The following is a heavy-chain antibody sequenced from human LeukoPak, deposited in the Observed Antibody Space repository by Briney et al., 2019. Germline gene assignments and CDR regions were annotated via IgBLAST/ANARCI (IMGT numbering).Heavy chain of an antibody. Sequence: SETLSLTCAVYGGSFSGYYWSWIRQPPGKGLEWIGEINHSGSTNYNPSLKSRVTISVDTSKNQFSLKLSSVTAADTAVYYCARQVAGIGLYYFDYWGQGTLVTVSS. J-gene: IGHJ4*02. CDR1: GGSFSGYY. D-gene: IGHD6-19*01. V-gene: IGHV4-34*01. CDR3: ARQVAGIGLYYFDY. CDR2: INHSGST.